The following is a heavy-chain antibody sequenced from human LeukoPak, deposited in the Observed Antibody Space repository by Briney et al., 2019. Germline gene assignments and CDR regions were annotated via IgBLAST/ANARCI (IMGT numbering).Heavy chain of an antibody. CDR2: INGDGSTT. D-gene: IGHD2-2*01. Sequence: GGSLRLSCAASGFTFSNNWMHWVRQAPEKGLVWVSRINGDGSTTAYADSVKGRFTISRDNAKNTLYLQMSSLRAEDTAVYYCAKGSSSSPDYWGPGTLVTVSS. J-gene: IGHJ4*02. CDR1: GFTFSNNW. CDR3: AKGSSSSPDY. V-gene: IGHV3-74*01.